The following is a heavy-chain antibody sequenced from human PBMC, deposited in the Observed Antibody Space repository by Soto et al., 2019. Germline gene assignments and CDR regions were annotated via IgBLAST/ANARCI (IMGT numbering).Heavy chain of an antibody. CDR3: ARDQDVSNYHGMDV. V-gene: IGHV1-69*13. CDR2: IIPIFGTA. J-gene: IGHJ6*02. Sequence: SVKVSCKASGGTFSSYAISWVRQAPGQGLEWKGGIIPIFGTANYAQKFQGRVTITADESTSTAYMELSSLRSEDTAVYYCARDQDVSNYHGMDVWGQGTTVTVSS. CDR1: GGTFSSYA. D-gene: IGHD4-4*01.